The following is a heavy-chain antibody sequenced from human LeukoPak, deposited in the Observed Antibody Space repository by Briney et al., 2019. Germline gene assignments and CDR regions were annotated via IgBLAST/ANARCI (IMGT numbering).Heavy chain of an antibody. CDR3: AKDEVGDLGY. D-gene: IGHD2-21*01. V-gene: IGHV3-30*02. Sequence: PGGSLRLSCAASGFTFSFYGMHWVRQVPGRRLEWVAFIRYAGGNEYYADSVKGRFTISRDNSKNTLYLQMNSLRIEDAAVYYCAKDEVGDLGYWGRGTLVTVSS. J-gene: IGHJ4*02. CDR2: IRYAGGNE. CDR1: GFTFSFYG.